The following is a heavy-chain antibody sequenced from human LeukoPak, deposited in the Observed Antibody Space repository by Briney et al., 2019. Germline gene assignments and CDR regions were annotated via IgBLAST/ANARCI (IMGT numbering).Heavy chain of an antibody. D-gene: IGHD4-17*01. CDR2: IYHSGIT. CDR3: ASGKDKSVTTYFQH. CDR1: GGSLSSGGYS. V-gene: IGHV4-30-2*01. J-gene: IGHJ1*01. Sequence: PSETLSLTCAVSGGSLSSGGYSWSWIRQPPGKGLEWIGYIYHSGITHYNSSLKSRVTISVDTSKNQFSLKLSSVTAADTAVYYCASGKDKSVTTYFQHWGQGTLVTVSS.